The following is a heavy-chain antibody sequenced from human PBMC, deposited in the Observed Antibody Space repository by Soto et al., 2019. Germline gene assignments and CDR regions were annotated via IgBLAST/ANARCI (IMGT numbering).Heavy chain of an antibody. V-gene: IGHV3-7*01. CDR3: ARDWDY. Sequence: EVQLVESGGGLVQPGGSLRLSCAASGIAFTRNWMSWVRQAPGKGLEWAANIKQDGREKYYVDSVKGRFTISRDNAKNSLYLQMDNLRVEDTGVYYCARDWDYWGQGIMVTVSS. CDR2: IKQDGREK. J-gene: IGHJ4*02. CDR1: GIAFTRNW.